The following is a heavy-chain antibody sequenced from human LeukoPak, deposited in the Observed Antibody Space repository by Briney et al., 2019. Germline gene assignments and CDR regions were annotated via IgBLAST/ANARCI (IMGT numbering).Heavy chain of an antibody. CDR1: GFTFSSYG. Sequence: PGGSLRLSCAASGFTFSSYGMHWVRQAPGKGLEWVAVIWYDGSNKYYADSVKGRFTISRDNSKNTLYLQMNSLRAEDTAVYYCAREFSTERWLHRYYYYGMDVWGQGTTVTVSS. CDR2: IWYDGSNK. V-gene: IGHV3-33*01. CDR3: AREFSTERWLHRYYYYGMDV. J-gene: IGHJ6*02. D-gene: IGHD5-24*01.